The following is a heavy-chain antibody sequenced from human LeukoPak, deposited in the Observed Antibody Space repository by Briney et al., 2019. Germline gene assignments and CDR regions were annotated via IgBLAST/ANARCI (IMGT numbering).Heavy chain of an antibody. CDR2: YSYGGST. Sequence: SETLSLTCPVSGASISNYYWTWIRQPPGKGLEWIGYYSYGGSTEYNPSLKSRVTISVDTFKNQFSLKLSSVTAADTAVYYCASRYGSGSYGFDFWGQGTLVTVSS. V-gene: IGHV4-59*01. D-gene: IGHD3-10*01. J-gene: IGHJ4*02. CDR1: GASISNYY. CDR3: ASRYGSGSYGFDF.